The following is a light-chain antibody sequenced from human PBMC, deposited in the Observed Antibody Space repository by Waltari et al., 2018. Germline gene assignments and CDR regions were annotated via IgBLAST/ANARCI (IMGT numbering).Light chain of an antibody. CDR2: DAS. V-gene: IGKV3-15*01. CDR3: QQHNDWPPYT. J-gene: IGKJ2*01. CDR1: QRISSD. Sequence: EVLMTQSPATLSVSPGETAILSCRASQRISSDLAWYQQKPGQAPRLLIYDASTRATDIPDRFRGSGSGTEFTLTIDSLQSGDSAVYYCQQHNDWPPYTFGQGTKLEIK.